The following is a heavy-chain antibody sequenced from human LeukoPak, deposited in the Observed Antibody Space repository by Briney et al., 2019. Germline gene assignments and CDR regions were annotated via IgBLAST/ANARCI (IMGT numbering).Heavy chain of an antibody. Sequence: GGSLRLSCAASGFTFSDNWMTWVRQAPGKGLEWVANINQDGRGRYYVDSVQGRFIISRDNAQNSVHLQMNSLRAEDTAVYYCATRYCSIAACRASSYKCMDDWGNGTTVIVSS. V-gene: IGHV3-7*01. CDR3: ATRYCSIAACRASSYKCMDD. CDR1: GFTFSDNW. CDR2: INQDGRGR. J-gene: IGHJ6*04. D-gene: IGHD2-2*01.